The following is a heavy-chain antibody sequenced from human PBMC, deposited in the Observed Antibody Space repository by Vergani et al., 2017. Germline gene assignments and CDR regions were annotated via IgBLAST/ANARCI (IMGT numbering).Heavy chain of an antibody. J-gene: IGHJ1*01. CDR1: GGSISSYY. Sequence: QVQLQESGPGLVKPSETLSLTCTVSGGSISSYYWSWIRQPPGKGLEWIGYIYYSGSTNYNPSLKSRVTISVDTSKNQFSLKLSSVTAADTAVYYCARAANYYDSSGYGRPYXFQHWGQGTLVTVSS. CDR2: IYYSGST. CDR3: ARAANYYDSSGYGRPYXFQH. V-gene: IGHV4-59*01. D-gene: IGHD3-22*01.